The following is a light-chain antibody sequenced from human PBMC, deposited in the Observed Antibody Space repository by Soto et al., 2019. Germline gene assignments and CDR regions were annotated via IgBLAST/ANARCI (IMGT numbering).Light chain of an antibody. J-gene: IGKJ4*01. CDR2: ATS. CDR1: QGNAPY. V-gene: IGKV1-27*01. Sequence: DVQMTQSPSSLSAFVGDRVTITCRASQGNAPYLAWFQQKPGKVPKLLIYATSTLQSGVPSRFSGSGSGTDFTLTINSLQHEDVGTYYCLKYNSAPLTFGGGTKVEIK. CDR3: LKYNSAPLT.